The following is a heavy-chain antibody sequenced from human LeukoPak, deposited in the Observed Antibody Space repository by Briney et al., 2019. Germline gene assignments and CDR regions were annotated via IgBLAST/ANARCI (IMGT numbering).Heavy chain of an antibody. Sequence: SETLSLTCAVYGGSFSGYYWSWIRQPPGKGLEWIGEINHSGSTNYNPSLKSRVTISVDTSKNQFSLKLSSVTAADTAVYYCARDPKQQLVRDYYYGMDVWGQGTTVTVSS. CDR2: INHSGST. D-gene: IGHD6-13*01. V-gene: IGHV4-34*01. CDR1: GGSFSGYY. J-gene: IGHJ6*02. CDR3: ARDPKQQLVRDYYYGMDV.